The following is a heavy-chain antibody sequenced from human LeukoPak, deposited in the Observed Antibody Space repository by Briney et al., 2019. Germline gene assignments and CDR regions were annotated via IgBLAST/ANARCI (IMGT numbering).Heavy chain of an antibody. CDR3: ASPLTFSGMDV. CDR1: GGSISSVSHY. Sequence: PSETLSLTCTVSGGSISSVSHYWGGFRHPPGKGREWIGSIYYSGSTYYNPSLKSRVTISVDTSKNQFSLKLSSVTAADTAVYYCASPLTFSGMDVWGQGTTVTVSS. CDR2: IYYSGST. V-gene: IGHV4-39*01. J-gene: IGHJ6*02.